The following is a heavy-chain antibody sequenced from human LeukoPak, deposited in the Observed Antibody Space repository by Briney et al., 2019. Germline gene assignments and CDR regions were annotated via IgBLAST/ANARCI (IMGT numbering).Heavy chain of an antibody. J-gene: IGHJ4*02. CDR2: IYDGRTI. CDR1: GGSISSGSHH. Sequence: SETLSLTCTVSGGSISSGSHHWGWFRQSSGKGLEWIGSIYDGRTIHYNPSLNSRVTISAVTSKNQFSLQLNSVTAADTAVYYCARHDGRSGGTMGALDSWGQGSLVTVSS. V-gene: IGHV4-39*01. CDR3: ARHDGRSGGTMGALDS. D-gene: IGHD4-23*01.